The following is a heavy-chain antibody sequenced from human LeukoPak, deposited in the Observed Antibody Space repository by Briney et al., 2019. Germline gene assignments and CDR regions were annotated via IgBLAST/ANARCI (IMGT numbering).Heavy chain of an antibody. D-gene: IGHD6-19*01. CDR3: AGGSGWLIDY. CDR1: GFTFSSYW. J-gene: IGHJ4*02. V-gene: IGHV3-7*03. CDR2: IKKDGSER. Sequence: GGSLRLSCAAPGFTFSSYWMNWVRQAPGKGLEWVANIKKDGSERYYVDSVKGRFTISRDNAKNSLYLQMDSLRAEDTAVYYCAGGSGWLIDYWGQGTLVTVSS.